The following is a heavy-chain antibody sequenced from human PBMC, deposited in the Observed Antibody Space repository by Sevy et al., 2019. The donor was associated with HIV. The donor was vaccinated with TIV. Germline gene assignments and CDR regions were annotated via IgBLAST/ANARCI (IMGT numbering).Heavy chain of an antibody. J-gene: IGHJ4*02. Sequence: GGSLRLSCTASGFTFSSYAMNWVRQAPGKGLEWVSVISGSGGSTFYAHSVKGRFTISRDNSKNTLYLQMNSLRAEDTAVYYCAKGQSGYCSGDKCYIFDYWGQGTLVTVSS. CDR1: GFTFSSYA. CDR2: ISGSGGST. D-gene: IGHD2-15*01. CDR3: AKGQSGYCSGDKCYIFDY. V-gene: IGHV3-23*01.